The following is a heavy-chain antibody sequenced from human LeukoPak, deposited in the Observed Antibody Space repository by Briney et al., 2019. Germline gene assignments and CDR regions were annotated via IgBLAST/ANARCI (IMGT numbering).Heavy chain of an antibody. CDR3: ASSYYYGSGFPKHGWFDP. CDR2: IIPIFGTA. CDR1: GGTFSSYA. Sequence: GASVKVSCKASGGTFSSYAISWVRQAPGQGLEWMGGIIPIFGTANYAQKFQGRVTITADESTSTAYMELSSLRSEDTAVYYCASSYYYGSGFPKHGWFDPWGQGTLVTVSS. D-gene: IGHD3-10*01. V-gene: IGHV1-69*13. J-gene: IGHJ5*02.